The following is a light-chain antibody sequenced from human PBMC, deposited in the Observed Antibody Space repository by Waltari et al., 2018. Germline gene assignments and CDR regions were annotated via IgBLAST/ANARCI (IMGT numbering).Light chain of an antibody. CDR2: GKN. CDR1: SLRSYY. J-gene: IGLJ3*02. CDR3: NSRDSSGNHPCWV. V-gene: IGLV3-19*01. Sequence: SSELTQDPAVSVALGQTVRITCQGDSLRSYYASWYQQKPGQAPVLVIYGKNNRPSGSPDRFSGSSSGNTASLTITGAQAEDEADYYCNSRDSSGNHPCWVFGGGTKLTVL.